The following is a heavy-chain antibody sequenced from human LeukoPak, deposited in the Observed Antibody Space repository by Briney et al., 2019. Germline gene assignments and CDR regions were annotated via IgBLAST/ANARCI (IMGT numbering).Heavy chain of an antibody. CDR2: IYTDDST. CDR1: GFTVSNNY. D-gene: IGHD2-8*02. V-gene: IGHV3-53*01. J-gene: IGHJ4*02. Sequence: GGSLRLSCAASGFTVSNNYMTWVRQAPGKGLEWVSLIYTDDSTYYADSVRGRITISRDNSRNTLYLQMNSLRAEDSALYFCAKGTLGSCSGAKCYEFDNWGQGTLVTVSP. CDR3: AKGTLGSCSGAKCYEFDN.